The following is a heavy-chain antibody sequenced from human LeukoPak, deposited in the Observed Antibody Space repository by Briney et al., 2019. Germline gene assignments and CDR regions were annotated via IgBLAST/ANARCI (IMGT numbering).Heavy chain of an antibody. D-gene: IGHD3-9*01. CDR3: ARDMTGPVDY. V-gene: IGHV3-74*01. CDR2: INPDGSYT. CDR1: GFTFMSNW. J-gene: IGHJ4*02. Sequence: SGGSLRLSCAASGFTFMSNWMHWVRQAPGKGLVWVSRINPDGSYTSYADSVKGRFTISRDNAKNTLYLQMNSLRAEDTAAYYCARDMTGPVDYWGRGTLVTVSS.